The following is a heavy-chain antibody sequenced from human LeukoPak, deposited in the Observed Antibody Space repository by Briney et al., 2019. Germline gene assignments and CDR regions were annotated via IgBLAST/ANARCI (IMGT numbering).Heavy chain of an antibody. V-gene: IGHV4-34*01. CDR1: GGSISGYY. CDR3: AHGYGSGSLDY. Sequence: SETLSLTCAVYGGSISGYYWSWIRQPPGKGLEWIGEINHSGSTNYNPSLKSRVTISVDTSKNQFSLKLSSVTAADTAVYYCAHGYGSGSLDYWGQGTLVTVSS. D-gene: IGHD3-10*01. CDR2: INHSGST. J-gene: IGHJ4*02.